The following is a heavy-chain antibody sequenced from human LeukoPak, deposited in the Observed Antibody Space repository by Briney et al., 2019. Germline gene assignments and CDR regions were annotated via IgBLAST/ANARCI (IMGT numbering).Heavy chain of an antibody. J-gene: IGHJ4*02. CDR2: IYYSGST. V-gene: IGHV4-30-4*01. Sequence: SQTLSLTCTVSGGSISSGDYYWSWIRQPPGKGLEWIGYIYYSGSTYYNPSLKSRVTLSVDTSKNQFSLNLKSVTAADTAVYYCAGGVLLGTSGSYYFDHWGQGSLVTVSS. CDR1: GGSISSGDYY. CDR3: AGGVLLGTSGSYYFDH. D-gene: IGHD2-8*02.